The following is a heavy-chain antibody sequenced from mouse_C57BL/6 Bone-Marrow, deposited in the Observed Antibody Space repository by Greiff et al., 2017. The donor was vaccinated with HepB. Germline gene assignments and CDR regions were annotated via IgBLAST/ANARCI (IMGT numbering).Heavy chain of an antibody. J-gene: IGHJ1*03. Sequence: EVKVEESGGGLVQPKGSLKLSCAASGFTFNTYAMHWVRQAPGKGLEWVARIRSKSSNYATYYADSVKDRFTISRDDSQSMLYLQMNNLKTEDTAMYYCVRGNYYGSSSYFDVWGTGTTVTVSS. CDR2: IRSKSSNYAT. V-gene: IGHV10-3*01. D-gene: IGHD1-1*01. CDR1: GFTFNTYA. CDR3: VRGNYYGSSSYFDV.